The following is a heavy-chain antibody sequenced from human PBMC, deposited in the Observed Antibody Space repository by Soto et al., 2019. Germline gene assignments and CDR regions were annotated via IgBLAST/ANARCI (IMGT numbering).Heavy chain of an antibody. CDR2: IYPGDSDT. Sequence: GESLKISCKVSGYRFTNYWIGWVRQMPGKGLEWMGIIYPGDSDTRYSPSFQGQVTISADKSISNAYLQWSSLKASDTAMYYCARVDTNYYDSSGSTRYYYYGMDVWGQGTTVTVSS. V-gene: IGHV5-51*01. CDR3: ARVDTNYYDSSGSTRYYYYGMDV. D-gene: IGHD3-22*01. J-gene: IGHJ6*02. CDR1: GYRFTNYW.